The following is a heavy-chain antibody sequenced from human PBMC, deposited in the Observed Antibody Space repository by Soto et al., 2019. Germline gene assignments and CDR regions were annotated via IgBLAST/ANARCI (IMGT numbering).Heavy chain of an antibody. Sequence: QVQLVQSGAEVKKPGSSVKVSCKASGGTFSSYAISWVRQAPGQGLEWMGGIIPIFGTANYAQKFQGRVTITADESTSTAYMELSSLRSEDTAVYYCARDPGIVLVPAAIEGYYYYGMDVWGQGTTVTVSS. CDR3: ARDPGIVLVPAAIEGYYYYGMDV. CDR1: GGTFSSYA. V-gene: IGHV1-69*12. J-gene: IGHJ6*02. CDR2: IIPIFGTA. D-gene: IGHD2-2*01.